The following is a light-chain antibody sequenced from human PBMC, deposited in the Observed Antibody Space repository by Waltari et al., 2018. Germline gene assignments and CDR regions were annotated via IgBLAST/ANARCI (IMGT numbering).Light chain of an antibody. CDR3: GTWDSSLSGAV. V-gene: IGLV1-51*02. Sequence: QSVLTQPPSVSAAPGQRVTISCPGGSSNIGNNYVSWYRQFPGTAPKLLNYENSERPSGIPGRFSGSKSGTSATLDITGLQAGDEADYYCGTWDSSLSGAVFGGGTHLTVL. J-gene: IGLJ7*01. CDR1: SSNIGNNY. CDR2: ENS.